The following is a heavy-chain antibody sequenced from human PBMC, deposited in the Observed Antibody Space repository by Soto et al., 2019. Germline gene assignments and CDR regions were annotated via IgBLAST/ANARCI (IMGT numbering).Heavy chain of an antibody. CDR3: AKGRLRYTYYFDY. V-gene: IGHV3-30*18. CDR2: ISYDGSNK. J-gene: IGHJ4*02. CDR1: GFTFSSYG. D-gene: IGHD4-17*01. Sequence: QVQLVESGGGVVQPGRSLRLSCAASGFTFSSYGVHWVRQAPGKGLEWVAVISYDGSNKYYADSVKGRFTISRDNSKNTLYLQMNSLRAEDTAVYYCAKGRLRYTYYFDYWGQGTLVTVSS.